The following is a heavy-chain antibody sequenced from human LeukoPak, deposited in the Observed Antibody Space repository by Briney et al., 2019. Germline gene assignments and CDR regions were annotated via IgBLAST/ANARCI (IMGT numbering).Heavy chain of an antibody. V-gene: IGHV3-7*01. D-gene: IGHD3-10*01. Sequence: GGSLRLSCAASGFTFSDSWMSWVRQAPGKGLEWVANMNQDGSAKGYVDSVKGRFTISRDNARNSLYLQMSSLRPEDTAVYYCATYPPGGAGDFWAQGPISTVSS. CDR2: MNQDGSAK. CDR3: ATYPPGGAGDF. J-gene: IGHJ1*01. CDR1: GFTFSDSW.